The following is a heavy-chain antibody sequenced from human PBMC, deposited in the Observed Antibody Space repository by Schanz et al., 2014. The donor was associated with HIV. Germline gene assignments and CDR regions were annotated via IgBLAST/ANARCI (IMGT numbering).Heavy chain of an antibody. V-gene: IGHV3-23*04. CDR2: ISGTGGST. CDR3: TKEVPPDV. D-gene: IGHD1-1*01. J-gene: IGHJ6*02. Sequence: VQLVESGGGVVQPGRSLRLSCATSGFTFSSYGIHWVRQAPGKGLEWVSAISGTGGSTYYADSVKGRFTISRDNSKNTLYLQMNSLRAEDTAVYYCTKEVPPDVWGQGTTVTVSS. CDR1: GFTFSSYG.